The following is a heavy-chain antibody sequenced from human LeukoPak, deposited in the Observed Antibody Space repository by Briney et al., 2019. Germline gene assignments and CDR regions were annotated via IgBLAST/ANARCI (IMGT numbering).Heavy chain of an antibody. J-gene: IGHJ4*02. CDR2: IYYSGTT. V-gene: IGHV4-39*07. CDR1: GGSISSSSYY. Sequence: PSETLSLTCTVSGGSISSSSYYWGWIRQPPGKGLEWIGSIYYSGTTHYNPSLKSRVTIAVDTSKNQFSLKLISVTAADTAVYYCARGTLYSGWSYCLDYWGQGTLVTVSS. CDR3: ARGTLYSGWSYCLDY. D-gene: IGHD6-19*01.